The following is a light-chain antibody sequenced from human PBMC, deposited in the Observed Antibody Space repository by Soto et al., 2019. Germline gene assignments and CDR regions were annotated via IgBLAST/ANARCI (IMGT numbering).Light chain of an antibody. Sequence: EIVLTQSPGTLSLSPGEKASLSCRASQSTNYLTWYQQKPGQAPRLLIYGASTRATGIPARFSGSGSGTEFTLTISSLQPDDFATYYCQQYNSYSFGQGTKVDIK. CDR1: QSTNY. J-gene: IGKJ1*01. CDR2: GAS. CDR3: QQYNSYS. V-gene: IGKV3-15*01.